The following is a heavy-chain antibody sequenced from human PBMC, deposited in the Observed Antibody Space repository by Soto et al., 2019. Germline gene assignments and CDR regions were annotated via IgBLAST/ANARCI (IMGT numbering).Heavy chain of an antibody. CDR3: ARDLRGAFDY. Sequence: PGGSLRLSCAASGFTFSNYAMSWVRQAPGKGLEWITSVRGGGDLTYYADSVKGRFTISRDNSQNTINLQMHGLRAEDSAVYYSARDLRGAFDYWGQGTVVTVSS. D-gene: IGHD1-26*01. J-gene: IGHJ4*02. CDR1: GFTFSNYA. V-gene: IGHV3-23*01. CDR2: VRGGGDLT.